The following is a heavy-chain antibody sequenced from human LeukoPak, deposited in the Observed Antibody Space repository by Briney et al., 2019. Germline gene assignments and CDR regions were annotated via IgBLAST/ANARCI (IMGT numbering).Heavy chain of an antibody. CDR3: AKSPAYYFDTSGFSDAFDL. CDR1: GFTFSSYS. V-gene: IGHV3-30*07. CDR2: IAYDGSVK. Sequence: GGSLRLSCAASGFTFSSYSMHWVRQAPGMGLEWVAVIAYDGSVKYYADSVKGRFTISRDNSRNTLYLQMNSLGAEDTAVYYCAKSPAYYFDTSGFSDAFDLWGQGTMVTVSS. D-gene: IGHD3-22*01. J-gene: IGHJ3*01.